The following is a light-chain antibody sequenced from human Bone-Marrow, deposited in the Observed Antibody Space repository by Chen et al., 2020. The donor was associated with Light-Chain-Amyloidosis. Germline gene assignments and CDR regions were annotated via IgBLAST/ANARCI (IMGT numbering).Light chain of an antibody. CDR2: DDS. CDR3: QVCDRSGDRPV. Sequence: SYVLTQPSSVSVAPGQTATIACGGNNIGSTSVHWYQQTPGQAPLLVVYDDSDRPSGIPERLSGSNSWNTAPLTISRVEAGDEADYYCQVCDRSGDRPVFGGGTKLTVL. J-gene: IGLJ3*02. CDR1: NIGSTS. V-gene: IGLV3-21*02.